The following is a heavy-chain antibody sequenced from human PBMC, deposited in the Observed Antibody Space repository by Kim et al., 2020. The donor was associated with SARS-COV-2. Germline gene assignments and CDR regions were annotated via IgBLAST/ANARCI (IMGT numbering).Heavy chain of an antibody. CDR3: ARENGVPFDN. Sequence: SETLSLTCTVSGGSISGYYCSWIRQPPGKGLECIGYISHSGSTNYNPSLKSRVTMSMDTSKSQFSLNLSSLTAADTAVYFCARENGVPFDNWGPRIPVTV. V-gene: IGHV4-59*01. CDR2: ISHSGST. J-gene: IGHJ4*02. D-gene: IGHD3-10*01. CDR1: GGSISGYY.